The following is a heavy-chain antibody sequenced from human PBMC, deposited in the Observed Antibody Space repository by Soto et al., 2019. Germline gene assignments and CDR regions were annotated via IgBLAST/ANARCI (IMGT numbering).Heavy chain of an antibody. J-gene: IGHJ5*02. V-gene: IGHV1-3*01. D-gene: IGHD6-6*01. CDR3: ARSRPFIAARPNWFDP. Sequence: ASVKVSCKASGYTFTSYAMHWVRQAPGQRLEWMGWINAGNGNTKYSQKFQGRVTITRDTSASTAYMELSSLRSEDTAVYYCARSRPFIAARPNWFDPWAREPWSPSPQ. CDR2: INAGNGNT. CDR1: GYTFTSYA.